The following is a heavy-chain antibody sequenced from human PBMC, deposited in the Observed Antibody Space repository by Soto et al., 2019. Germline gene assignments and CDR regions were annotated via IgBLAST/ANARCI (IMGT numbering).Heavy chain of an antibody. D-gene: IGHD3-9*01. CDR3: AKVPQCVFRYLDWFFDY. CDR1: GFSFSNYA. J-gene: IGHJ4*02. CDR2: ISGSGDIT. Sequence: EVQLLESGGGLVQPGGSLRLSCAVSGFSFSNYAMTWVRQAPGKGLEWVSGISGSGDITYNTDSVKGRFAISRDTSKNVVYFQLMRHRAEDTAVYYCAKVPQCVFRYLDWFFDYWGQGTLVTVSS. V-gene: IGHV3-23*01.